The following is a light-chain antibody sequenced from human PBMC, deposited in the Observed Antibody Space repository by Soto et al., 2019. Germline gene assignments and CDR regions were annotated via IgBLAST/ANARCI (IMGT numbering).Light chain of an antibody. V-gene: IGKV3-15*01. CDR1: QSVSSN. Sequence: EIVMPQSPATLSVSPGERATLSCRASQSVSSNLAWYQQKPGQAPRLLIYGASTRATGIPARFSGSGSGTEFTLTISSLQSEDFAVYYCQHYNNWPRTFGQGTKVESK. J-gene: IGKJ1*01. CDR2: GAS. CDR3: QHYNNWPRT.